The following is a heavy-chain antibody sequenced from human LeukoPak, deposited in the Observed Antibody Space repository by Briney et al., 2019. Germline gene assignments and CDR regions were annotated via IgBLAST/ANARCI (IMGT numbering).Heavy chain of an antibody. V-gene: IGHV4-59*01. CDR1: GGSISSYY. D-gene: IGHD2-2*01. J-gene: IGHJ4*02. CDR3: ARFVGYCSSTSCYGFDY. Sequence: PSETLSLTCTVSGGSISSYYWSWIRQPPGKGLEWIGYIYYSGSTNYNPSLKSRVTISVDTSKNQFSLKLRSVTAADTAVYYCARFVGYCSSTSCYGFDYWGQGTLVTVS. CDR2: IYYSGST.